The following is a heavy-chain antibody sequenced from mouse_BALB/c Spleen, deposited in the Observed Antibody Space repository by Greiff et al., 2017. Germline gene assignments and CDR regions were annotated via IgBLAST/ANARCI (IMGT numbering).Heavy chain of an antibody. CDR1: GYTFTSYW. CDR3: TRTAPYFDY. J-gene: IGHJ2*01. V-gene: IGHV1-69*02. CDR2: IYPSDSYT. D-gene: IGHD1-2*01. Sequence: QVQLQQSGAELVRPGASVKLSCKASGYTFTSYWINWVKQRPGQGLEWIGNIYPSDSYTNYNQKFKDKATLTVDKSSSTAYMQLSSPTSEDSAVYYCTRTAPYFDYWGQGTTLTVSS.